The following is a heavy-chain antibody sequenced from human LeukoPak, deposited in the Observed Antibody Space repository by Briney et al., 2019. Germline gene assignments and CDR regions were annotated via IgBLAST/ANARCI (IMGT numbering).Heavy chain of an antibody. CDR2: IYPGDSYT. Sequence: KLGASLKISCKGSGSLYSFANFWIGWVRQMPGKGLEWMGIIYPGDSYTRYSPSFEGQVTISVDKSVNTAYLQWSSLRASDTAIYFCARRSGSYFNFWGQGTQVIVSS. CDR3: ARRSGSYFNF. CDR1: GSLYSFANFW. D-gene: IGHD1-26*01. J-gene: IGHJ4*02. V-gene: IGHV5-51*01.